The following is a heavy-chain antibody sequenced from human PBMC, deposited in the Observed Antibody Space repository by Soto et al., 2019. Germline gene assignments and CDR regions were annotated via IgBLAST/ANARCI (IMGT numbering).Heavy chain of an antibody. J-gene: IGHJ6*02. V-gene: IGHV3-74*01. Sequence: PGGSLRLSCAASGFTFSSYWMHWVRQAPGKGLVWVSRINSDGSSTSYADSVKGRFTISRDNAKNTLYLQMNSLRAEDTAVYYCARSHVRYDSSGYKGYYYFGMDVWGQGTTVTVSS. D-gene: IGHD3-22*01. CDR1: GFTFSSYW. CDR2: INSDGSST. CDR3: ARSHVRYDSSGYKGYYYFGMDV.